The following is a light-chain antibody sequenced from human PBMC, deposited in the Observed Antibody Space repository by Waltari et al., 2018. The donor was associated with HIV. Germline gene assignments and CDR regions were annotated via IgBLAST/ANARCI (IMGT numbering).Light chain of an antibody. J-gene: IGKJ3*01. CDR2: DAS. Sequence: ETGMTPSPVTLSVSPGESVTLSCSASQTGNSNLAWYPQNLGQDPRLLSHDASTRATGTPARVSGSESGTEFTLTVSSLRPEDFAVYYCQQYDNWLGTFGPGTKV. CDR3: QQYDNWLGT. V-gene: IGKV3D-15*01. CDR1: QTGNSN.